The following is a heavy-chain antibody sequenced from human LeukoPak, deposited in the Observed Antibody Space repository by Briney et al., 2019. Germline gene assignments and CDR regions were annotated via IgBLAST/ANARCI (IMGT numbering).Heavy chain of an antibody. CDR2: INHSGST. V-gene: IGHV4-34*01. J-gene: IGHJ5*02. Sequence: SETLSLTCAVYGGSFSGYYWSWIRQPPGKGLEWIGEINHSGSTNYNLSLKSRVTISVDTSKNQFSLKLSSVTAAGTAVYYCARGIGITGNWFDPWGQGTLVTVSS. CDR1: GGSFSGYY. CDR3: ARGIGITGNWFDP. D-gene: IGHD1-20*01.